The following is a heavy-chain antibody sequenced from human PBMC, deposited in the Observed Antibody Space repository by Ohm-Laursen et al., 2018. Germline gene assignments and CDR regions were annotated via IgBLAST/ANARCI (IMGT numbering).Heavy chain of an antibody. J-gene: IGHJ4*02. Sequence: SLRLSCAASGFTFSSYAMSWVRQAPGKGLEWVSAISGSGGSTYYADSVKGRFTISRDNAKNTLYLQMNSLRAEDTAVYYCVRALRDTVGTHDYWGQGTLVTVSS. CDR2: ISGSGGST. V-gene: IGHV3-23*01. CDR3: VRALRDTVGTHDY. D-gene: IGHD6-13*01. CDR1: GFTFSSYA.